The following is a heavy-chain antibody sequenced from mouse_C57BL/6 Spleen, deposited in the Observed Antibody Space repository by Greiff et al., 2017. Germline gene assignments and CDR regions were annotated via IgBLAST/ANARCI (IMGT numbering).Heavy chain of an antibody. CDR3: ARRGYEFDY. J-gene: IGHJ2*01. V-gene: IGHV1-50*01. CDR1: GYTFTSYW. Sequence: QVHVKQPGAELVKPGASVKLSCKASGYTFTSYWMQWVKQRPGQGLEWIGEIDPSDSYTNYNQKFKGKATLTVDTSSSTAYMQLSSLTSEDSAVYYCARRGYEFDYWGQGTTLTVSS. CDR2: IDPSDSYT. D-gene: IGHD3-2*02.